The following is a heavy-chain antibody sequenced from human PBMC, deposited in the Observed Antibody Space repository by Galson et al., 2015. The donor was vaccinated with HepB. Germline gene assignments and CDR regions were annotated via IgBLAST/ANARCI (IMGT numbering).Heavy chain of an antibody. Sequence: SLRLSCATSGFIFSNYAMTWVRQAPGKGLEWVPAISGSGAMTYYLQSVRGRFTISRDNSKNTLFLILNSLRAEDTAVYFCAKAGSAAYSISSYDLWGQGTLVTVSS. V-gene: IGHV3-23*01. CDR1: GFIFSNYA. CDR3: AKAGSAAYSISSYDL. J-gene: IGHJ4*02. CDR2: ISGSGAMT. D-gene: IGHD6-6*01.